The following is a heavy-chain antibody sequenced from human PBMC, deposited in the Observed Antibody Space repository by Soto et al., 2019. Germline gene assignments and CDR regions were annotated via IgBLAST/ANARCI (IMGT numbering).Heavy chain of an antibody. D-gene: IGHD3-10*01. CDR3: ARDGGFSPYYYYGMDV. CDR2: ISSSSSTI. Sequence: GGSLRLSCAASGFTFSSYSMNWVRQAPGKGLEWVSYISSSSSTIYYADSVKGRFTISRDNAKNSLYLQMNSLRDEDTAVYYCARDGGFSPYYYYGMDVWGQGTTVTVSS. V-gene: IGHV3-48*02. J-gene: IGHJ6*02. CDR1: GFTFSSYS.